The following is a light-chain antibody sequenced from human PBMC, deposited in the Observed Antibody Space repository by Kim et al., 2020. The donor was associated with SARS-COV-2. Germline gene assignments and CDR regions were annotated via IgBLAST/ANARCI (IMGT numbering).Light chain of an antibody. CDR2: GAS. Sequence: YPGERATLSCRASQSVSTCCLAWYQQKPGQAPKLLIYGASSRAADIPHRFSGSGSGADFTLTISRLESEDFAMYYCQQYNTAPHTFGGGTKVEIK. CDR3: QQYNTAPHT. CDR1: QSVSTCC. J-gene: IGKJ4*02. V-gene: IGKV3-20*01.